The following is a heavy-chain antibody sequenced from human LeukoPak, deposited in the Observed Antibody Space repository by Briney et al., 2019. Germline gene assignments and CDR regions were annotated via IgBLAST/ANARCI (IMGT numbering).Heavy chain of an antibody. D-gene: IGHD3-9*01. CDR3: AKASRNVLRYFDWLFRCLDY. V-gene: IGHV3-30*02. J-gene: IGHJ4*02. Sequence: GGSLRLSCAASGFTFSSYGMHWVRQAPGKGLEGVAFIRYDGSNKDYADSAQGRLTIYRDNSKKTLYLHMNSLRAEDTAVYYCAKASRNVLRYFDWLFRCLDYWGQGTLVTVSS. CDR2: IRYDGSNK. CDR1: GFTFSSYG.